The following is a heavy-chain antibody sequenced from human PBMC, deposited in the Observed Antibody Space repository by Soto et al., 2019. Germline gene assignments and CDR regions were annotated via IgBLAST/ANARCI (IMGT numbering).Heavy chain of an antibody. J-gene: IGHJ6*02. D-gene: IGHD1-7*01. CDR1: GGSISRYY. Sequence: SETLSLPCIVSGGSISRYYWSWIRHPPGKGLEWIGYIYYRGNTKYNPSLKRRLIISVDTSKNQFSIKLSPVTAADTAVYYCARDYDKNYGYGVDDWGQGTTVTVSS. CDR2: IYYRGNT. V-gene: IGHV4-59*01. CDR3: ARDYDKNYGYGVDD.